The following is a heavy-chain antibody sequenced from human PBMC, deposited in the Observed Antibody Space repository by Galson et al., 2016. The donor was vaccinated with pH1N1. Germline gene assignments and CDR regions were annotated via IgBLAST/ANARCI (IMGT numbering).Heavy chain of an antibody. CDR3: ARAKYDNLWGSYRLDY. V-gene: IGHV6-1*01. CDR1: GDSVSAKSVT. J-gene: IGHJ4*02. CDR2: AYLRSQWHN. Sequence: CAISGDSVSAKSVTWNWIRQSPSKGLEWLGRAYLRSQWHNDYAESLRGRLTVNADTSKNEFSLQLNSVTPEDTAVYYCARAKYDNLWGSYRLDYWGQGTLVTVSS. D-gene: IGHD3-16*02.